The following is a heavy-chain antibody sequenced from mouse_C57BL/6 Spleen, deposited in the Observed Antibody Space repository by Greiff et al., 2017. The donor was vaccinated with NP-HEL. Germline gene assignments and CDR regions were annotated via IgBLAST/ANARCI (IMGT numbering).Heavy chain of an antibody. Sequence: VQLQESGPGLVAPSQSLSITCTVSGFSLTSYGVHWVRQPPGKGLEWLVVIWSDGSTTYSSALKSRLSISKANSKSQVFLKMNSLQTDDTAMYYCARHGDEGYYAMDYWGQGTSVTVSS. CDR2: IWSDGST. CDR3: ARHGDEGYYAMDY. V-gene: IGHV2-6-1*01. CDR1: GFSLTSYG. J-gene: IGHJ4*01.